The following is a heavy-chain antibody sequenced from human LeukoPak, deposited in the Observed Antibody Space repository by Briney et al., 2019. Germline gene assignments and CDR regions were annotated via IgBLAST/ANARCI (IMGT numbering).Heavy chain of an antibody. D-gene: IGHD3-10*02. CDR3: ARAVMANVGYMDV. J-gene: IGHJ6*03. Sequence: GGSLRLSCAASGFTFSRFGVYWVRQAPGKGMEFVSAISTNGGSTYYGTSVKGRFTISRDNSKNIVYLQMGSLRSEDMGVYYCARAVMANVGYMDVWGKGTTVTVSS. CDR1: GFTFSRFG. CDR2: ISTNGGST. V-gene: IGHV3-64*01.